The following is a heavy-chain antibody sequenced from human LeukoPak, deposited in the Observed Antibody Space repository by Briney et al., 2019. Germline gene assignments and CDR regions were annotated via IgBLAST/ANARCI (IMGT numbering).Heavy chain of an antibody. CDR1: GYTFTSYY. CDR2: INPSGGST. CDR3: ARDYSKGAAAATRYYYYYGMDV. Sequence: ASVKVSCKASGYTFTSYYMHWVRQAPGQGLEWMGIINPSGGSTSYAQKSQGRVTMTRDTSTSTVYMELSSLRSEDTAVYYCARDYSKGAAAATRYYYYYGMDVWGKGTTVTVSS. D-gene: IGHD6-13*01. J-gene: IGHJ6*04. V-gene: IGHV1-46*01.